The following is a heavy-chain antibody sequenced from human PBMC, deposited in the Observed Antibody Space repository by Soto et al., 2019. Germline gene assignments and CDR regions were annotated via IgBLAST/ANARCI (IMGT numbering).Heavy chain of an antibody. J-gene: IGHJ4*02. Sequence: SETLSLTCAFYGWSFSGYYWSWIRQPPGKGLEWIGEINHSGSTYYNPSLKSRVTISVDTSKDQFSLKLSSVTAADTAVYYCARLRSLGYCSGGSCYGRNDYWGQGTLVTVSS. D-gene: IGHD2-15*01. CDR1: GWSFSGYY. CDR2: INHSGST. V-gene: IGHV4-34*01. CDR3: ARLRSLGYCSGGSCYGRNDY.